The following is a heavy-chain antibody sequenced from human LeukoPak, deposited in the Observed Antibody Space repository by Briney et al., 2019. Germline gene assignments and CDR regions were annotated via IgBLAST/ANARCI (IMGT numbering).Heavy chain of an antibody. CDR2: IYYSGST. V-gene: IGHV4-59*01. J-gene: IGHJ4*02. Sequence: SSETLSLTCTVSGGSISSYYWSWIRQPPGKGLEWIGYIYYSGSTNYNPSLKSRVTISVDTSKNQFSLKLSSVTAADTAVYYCARRPRDGPFDYWGQGTLVTVSS. D-gene: IGHD5-24*01. CDR3: ARRPRDGPFDY. CDR1: GGSISSYY.